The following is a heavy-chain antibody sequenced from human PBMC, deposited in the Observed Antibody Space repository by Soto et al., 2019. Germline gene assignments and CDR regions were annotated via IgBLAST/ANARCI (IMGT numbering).Heavy chain of an antibody. D-gene: IGHD5-18*01. Sequence: QVQLVESGGGVVQPGRSLRLSCAASGFTFSSYGMHWVRQAPGKGLEWVAVIWYDGSNKYYADSVKGRFTISRDNSKNTLYLQMNSLRAEVTAVYYCARDGDFSEYSYGFNWYFDLWGRGTLVTVSS. CDR3: ARDGDFSEYSYGFNWYFDL. CDR2: IWYDGSNK. V-gene: IGHV3-33*01. CDR1: GFTFSSYG. J-gene: IGHJ2*01.